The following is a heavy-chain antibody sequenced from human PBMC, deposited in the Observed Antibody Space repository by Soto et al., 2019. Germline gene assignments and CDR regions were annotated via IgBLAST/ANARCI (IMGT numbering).Heavy chain of an antibody. Sequence: SETLSLTCTVSGGSVSSGSFYWSWIRQPPGKGLEWIGYIYYSGSPNYNPSLKSRVTISIDTSKNQFSLKLSSVTAADTAVYYCAGDYGDFYYYYAMDVWGQGTTVTVSS. CDR2: IYYSGSP. CDR1: GGSVSSGSFY. D-gene: IGHD4-17*01. V-gene: IGHV4-61*01. J-gene: IGHJ6*02. CDR3: AGDYGDFYYYYAMDV.